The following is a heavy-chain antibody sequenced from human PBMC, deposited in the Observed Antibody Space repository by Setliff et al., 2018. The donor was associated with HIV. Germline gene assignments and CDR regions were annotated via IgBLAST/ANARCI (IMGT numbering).Heavy chain of an antibody. V-gene: IGHV3-21*04. CDR3: RGSGNSYAFDM. J-gene: IGHJ3*02. CDR2: ISSSTNYI. D-gene: IGHD3-10*01. CDR1: GFTFSSYS. Sequence: PGGSLRLSCAASGFTFSSYSMNWVRQAPGKGLEWVSSISSSTNYIFYADSVKGRFTISRDNAENSLYLQMNNLRAEDTAVYYCRGSGNSYAFDMWGQGTMVTVSS.